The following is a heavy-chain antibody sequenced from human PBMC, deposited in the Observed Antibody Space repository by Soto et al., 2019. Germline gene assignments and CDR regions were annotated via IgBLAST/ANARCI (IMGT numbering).Heavy chain of an antibody. CDR1: GVSITSYY. Sequence: SETLSLTCTVAGVSITSYYWSWIRQPPGKGLEWIGYIYYSGSTNYNPSLKSRVTISVDTSKNQFSLKLSSVTAADTAVYYCARLYGLDAFDIWGQGTMVT. J-gene: IGHJ3*02. CDR3: ARLYGLDAFDI. D-gene: IGHD3-16*02. V-gene: IGHV4-59*08. CDR2: IYYSGST.